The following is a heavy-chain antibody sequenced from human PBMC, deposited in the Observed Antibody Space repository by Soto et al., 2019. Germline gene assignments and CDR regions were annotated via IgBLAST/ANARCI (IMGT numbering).Heavy chain of an antibody. CDR3: AYDGGAG. CDR1: GFMFRNYV. V-gene: IGHV3-30-3*02. CDR2: ISFDGTNK. D-gene: IGHD3-22*01. Sequence: QVQLVESGGGVVQPGRSLRLSCATSGFMFRNYVMHWVRQAPGKGLEWVAVISFDGTNKYYADSVKGRFTISRDNYKNTVYLEMNGLRPEDTAVYYCAYDGGAGWGQGTLVTVSS. J-gene: IGHJ4*02.